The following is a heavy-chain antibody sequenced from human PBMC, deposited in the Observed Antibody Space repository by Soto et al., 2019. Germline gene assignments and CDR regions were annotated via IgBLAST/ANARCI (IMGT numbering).Heavy chain of an antibody. J-gene: IGHJ6*02. CDR3: ARESAPSHYYGMDV. CDR2: IHSSGST. CDR1: GGSVSSGGSI. V-gene: IGHV4-31*03. Sequence: PSETLSLTCTVSGGSVSSGGSIWSWIRQHPQKGLEWIGNIHSSGSTDYHPSLKGRLIISVDTSKNQFSLKLSSVAAADTAVYYCARESAPSHYYGMDVWGPGTTVTVSS.